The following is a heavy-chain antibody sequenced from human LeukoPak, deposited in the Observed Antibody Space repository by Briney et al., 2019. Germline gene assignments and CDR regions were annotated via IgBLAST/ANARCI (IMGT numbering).Heavy chain of an antibody. V-gene: IGHV1-24*01. Sequence: ASVKVSFKVSGYTLTELSMHWVRQAPGTGLELMGGFDPEDGETIYAQKFQGRVTMIEDTSTDTAYMDLSSLRSEDTAVYYCATGRIQLWSYFDYWGQGTLVTVSS. CDR1: GYTLTELS. J-gene: IGHJ4*02. D-gene: IGHD5-18*01. CDR2: FDPEDGET. CDR3: ATGRIQLWSYFDY.